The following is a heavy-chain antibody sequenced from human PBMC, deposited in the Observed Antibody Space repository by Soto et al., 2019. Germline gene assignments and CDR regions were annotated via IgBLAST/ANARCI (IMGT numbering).Heavy chain of an antibody. CDR3: ARVQTTVTTYWFDP. CDR1: GTSISSVSSAAYY. V-gene: IGHV4-31*03. CDR2: IYYSGST. D-gene: IGHD4-17*01. J-gene: IGHJ5*02. Sequence: TLSLTCTVSGTSISSVSSAAYYWSWMRQHPGKGLEWIGYIYYSGSTNHNPSLKSRVTMSVVTSKNQFSLKLSSVTAADTAVYYCARVQTTVTTYWFDPWGQGILVTVSS.